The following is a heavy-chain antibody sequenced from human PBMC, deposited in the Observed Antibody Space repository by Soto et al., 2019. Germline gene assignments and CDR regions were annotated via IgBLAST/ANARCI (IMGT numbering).Heavy chain of an antibody. CDR2: ISSSSSYI. Sequence: GGSLRLSCAASGFTFSSYSMNWVRQAPGKGLEWVSSISSSSSYIYYADSVKGRFTISRDNAKNSLYLQMNSLRAEDTAVYYCAREPLAAAAGNNWFDPWGQGTLVTVSS. CDR1: GFTFSSYS. CDR3: AREPLAAAAGNNWFDP. V-gene: IGHV3-21*01. J-gene: IGHJ5*02. D-gene: IGHD6-13*01.